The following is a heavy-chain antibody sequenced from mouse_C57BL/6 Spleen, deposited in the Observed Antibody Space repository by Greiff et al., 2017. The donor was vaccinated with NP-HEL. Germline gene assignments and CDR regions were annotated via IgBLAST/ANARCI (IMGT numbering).Heavy chain of an antibody. CDR2: INPNNGGT. CDR1: GYTFTDYY. Sequence: VQLQQSGPELVKPGASVKISCKASGYTFTDYYMNWVKQSHGKSLEWIGDINPNNGGTSYNQKFKGKATLTVDKSSSTAYMELRSLTSEDSAVYYCARSGTGMDYWGQGTTLTVSS. V-gene: IGHV1-26*01. J-gene: IGHJ2*01. D-gene: IGHD4-1*01. CDR3: ARSGTGMDY.